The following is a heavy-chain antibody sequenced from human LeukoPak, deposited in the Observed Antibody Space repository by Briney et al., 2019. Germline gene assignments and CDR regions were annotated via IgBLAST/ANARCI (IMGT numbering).Heavy chain of an antibody. CDR3: AVPLATAYLDY. CDR2: INPSGGST. Sequence: GASVKLTRKASGYTFTSYYMHWVRQAPGQGLEWMGIINPSGGSTSYAQKFQGRVTMTRDTSTSTVYLELSSLRSEDTAVFYCAVPLATAYLDYWGQGTLVTVSS. CDR1: GYTFTSYY. J-gene: IGHJ4*02. D-gene: IGHD6-13*01. V-gene: IGHV1-46*01.